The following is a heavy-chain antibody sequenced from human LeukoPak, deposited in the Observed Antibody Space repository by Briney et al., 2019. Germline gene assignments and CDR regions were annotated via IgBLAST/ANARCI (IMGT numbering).Heavy chain of an antibody. Sequence: GGSLRLSCAASGFTFSSYWMSWVRQAPGKGLEWVANIKQDGSEKYYVDSVKGRFTISRDNAKNSLYLQMNSLRAEDTAVYYCARLGYCTNGVCFLGPDYWGQGTLVTVAS. CDR2: IKQDGSEK. D-gene: IGHD2-8*01. J-gene: IGHJ4*02. CDR3: ARLGYCTNGVCFLGPDY. V-gene: IGHV3-7*01. CDR1: GFTFSSYW.